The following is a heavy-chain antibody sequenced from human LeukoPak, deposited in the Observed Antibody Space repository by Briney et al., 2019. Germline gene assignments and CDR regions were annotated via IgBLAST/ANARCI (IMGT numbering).Heavy chain of an antibody. CDR2: IYPGDSDT. V-gene: IGHV5-51*01. J-gene: IGHJ5*02. Sequence: LGESLKISCKGSGYSFTSYWIGWVRQMPGKGLEWMGIIYPGDSDTRYSPSFQGQVTISADKSISTAYRQWSSLKASDTAMYYCARRGLAYCGGDCYSDWFDPWGQGTLVTVSS. CDR3: ARRGLAYCGGDCYSDWFDP. D-gene: IGHD2-21*02. CDR1: GYSFTSYW.